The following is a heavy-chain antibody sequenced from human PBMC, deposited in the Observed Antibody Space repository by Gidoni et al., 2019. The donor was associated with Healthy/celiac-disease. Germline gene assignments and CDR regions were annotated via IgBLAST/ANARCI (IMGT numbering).Heavy chain of an antibody. CDR2: ISYDGSNK. V-gene: IGHV3-30-3*01. CDR1: GFTFRSYA. J-gene: IGHJ4*02. Sequence: QVQLVESGGGVVQPGRSLRLSCAASGFTFRSYAMHWVRQDPGKGLEGVAVISYDGSNKYYADSVKGRFTISRDNSKNTLYLQMNSLRAEDTAVYYCSRSTTHYDFWSGPKKYYFDYWGQGTLVTVSS. D-gene: IGHD3-3*01. CDR3: SRSTTHYDFWSGPKKYYFDY.